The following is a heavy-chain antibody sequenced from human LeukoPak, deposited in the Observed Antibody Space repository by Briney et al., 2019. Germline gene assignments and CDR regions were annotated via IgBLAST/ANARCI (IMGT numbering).Heavy chain of an antibody. Sequence: SVKVSCKASGGTFSSYAISWVRQAPGQGLEWMGGIIPIFGTANYAQKFQGRVTITADESTSTAYMELSSLRSEDTAVYYCATGYDSSGYFAGFLDYWGQGTLVTVSS. CDR1: GGTFSSYA. V-gene: IGHV1-69*13. CDR2: IIPIFGTA. CDR3: ATGYDSSGYFAGFLDY. J-gene: IGHJ4*02. D-gene: IGHD3-22*01.